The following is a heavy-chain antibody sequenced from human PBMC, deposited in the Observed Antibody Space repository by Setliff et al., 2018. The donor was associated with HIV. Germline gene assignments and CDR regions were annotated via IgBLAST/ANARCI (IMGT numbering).Heavy chain of an antibody. J-gene: IGHJ4*02. Sequence: SETLSLTCSVSGGPITSNTYFWDWIRQAPGKGLEWIGSIYHSGNTYYNPSLKSRVSISVDTSKRQFSLKLTSVTAGDSALYYCARRRGQKATGWYYFDFWGQGALITVSS. CDR1: GGPITSNTYF. CDR3: ARRRGQKATGWYYFDF. CDR2: IYHSGNT. V-gene: IGHV4-39*01. D-gene: IGHD6-19*01.